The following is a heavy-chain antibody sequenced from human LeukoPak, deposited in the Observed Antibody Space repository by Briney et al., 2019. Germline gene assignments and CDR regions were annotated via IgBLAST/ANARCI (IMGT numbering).Heavy chain of an antibody. CDR1: GYTFTNYG. CDR3: ARDLEPAPRCKSGGNCYALY. V-gene: IGHV1-18*01. Sequence: GASVKVSCTASGYTFTNYGITWVRQAPGEGLEWMGWISAYSGNTMFAQKHQGRVAFTTDTSTTTAYMELRSLRSDDTAVYYCARDLEPAPRCKSGGNCYALYWGQGTLVTVSS. D-gene: IGHD2-15*01. CDR2: ISAYSGNT. J-gene: IGHJ4*02.